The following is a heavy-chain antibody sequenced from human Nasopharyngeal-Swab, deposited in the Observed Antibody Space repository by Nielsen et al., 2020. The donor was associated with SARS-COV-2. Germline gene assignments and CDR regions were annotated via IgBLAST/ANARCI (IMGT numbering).Heavy chain of an antibody. D-gene: IGHD5/OR15-5a*01. J-gene: IGHJ6*02. Sequence: GGSLRLSFAASGFPFSSYAMHWVRQAPGKGLEWVAVISYDGSNKYYADSVKGRFTISRDNSKNTLYLQMNSLRAEDTAVYYCARDGPSTYYYYGMDVWGQGTTVTVSS. CDR3: ARDGPSTYYYYGMDV. V-gene: IGHV3-30*04. CDR1: GFPFSSYA. CDR2: ISYDGSNK.